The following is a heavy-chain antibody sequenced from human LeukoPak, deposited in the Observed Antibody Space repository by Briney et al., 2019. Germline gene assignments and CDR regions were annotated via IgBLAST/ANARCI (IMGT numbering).Heavy chain of an antibody. CDR3: AKWGDYDVLTGYYVSDY. Sequence: GGSLRLSCAASGFTFGNYAMSWVRQAPGKGLEWVSAITGSGGNTYYADSVKGRFTISRDNSKNTVFLQMNSLRAEDTAVYYCAKWGDYDVLTGYYVSDYWGQGTLVTVSS. V-gene: IGHV3-23*01. CDR1: GFTFGNYA. CDR2: ITGSGGNT. J-gene: IGHJ4*02. D-gene: IGHD3-9*01.